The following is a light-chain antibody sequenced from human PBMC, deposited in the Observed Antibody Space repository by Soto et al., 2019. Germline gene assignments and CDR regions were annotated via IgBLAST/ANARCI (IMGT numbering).Light chain of an antibody. V-gene: IGKV1-33*01. Sequence: IQMTPSSFSPSASVGDRVPLPFQASQDISNYLNWYQQKLGKAPKLLIYDASNLETGVPSRFSGSGSGTDFTFTISSLQPEDIATYYCQQYSHLITFGQGTRLEIK. J-gene: IGKJ5*01. CDR2: DAS. CDR1: QDISNY. CDR3: QQYSHLIT.